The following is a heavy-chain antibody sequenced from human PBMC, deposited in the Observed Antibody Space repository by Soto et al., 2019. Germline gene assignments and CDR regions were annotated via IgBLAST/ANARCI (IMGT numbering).Heavy chain of an antibody. D-gene: IGHD2-15*01. CDR1: GYTLTELS. CDR3: ATVSSLYCSGGSCYPYYYYYYGMDV. CDR2: FDPEDGET. Sequence: ASVKVSCKVSGYTLTELSMHWVRQAPGKGLEWMGGFDPEDGETIYAQKFQGRVTMTEDTSTDTAYMELSSLRSEDTAVYYCATVSSLYCSGGSCYPYYYYYYGMDVWGQGTPVTVSS. J-gene: IGHJ6*02. V-gene: IGHV1-24*01.